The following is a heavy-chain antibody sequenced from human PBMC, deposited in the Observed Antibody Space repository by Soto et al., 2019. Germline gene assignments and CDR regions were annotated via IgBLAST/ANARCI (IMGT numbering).Heavy chain of an antibody. CDR1: GGTFSSYA. CDR2: IIPIFGTA. V-gene: IGHV1-69*06. Sequence: QVQLGQSGAEVKKPGSSVKVSCKASGGTFSSYAISWVRQAPGQGLEWMGGIIPIFGTANYAQKFQGRVTITTDKSTSTAYMELRSLRSEDTAVSDGDRCYGVQHYYDYGLDVWGQGTTVTVSS. J-gene: IGHJ6*02. D-gene: IGHD2-8*01. CDR3: DRCYGVQHYYDYGLDV.